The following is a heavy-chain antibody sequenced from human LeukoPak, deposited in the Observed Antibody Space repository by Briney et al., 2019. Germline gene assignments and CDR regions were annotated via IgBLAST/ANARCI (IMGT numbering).Heavy chain of an antibody. Sequence: GASVKVSCKASGYTFTGYYMHWVRQAPGQGLEWMGWINPNSGGTNYAQKFQGRVTMTRDTSISTAYMELSRLRSDDTAVYYCARGPWSSSWYEWFDPWGQGTLVTVSS. CDR3: ARGPWSSSWYEWFDP. CDR2: INPNSGGT. V-gene: IGHV1-2*02. CDR1: GYTFTGYY. J-gene: IGHJ5*02. D-gene: IGHD6-13*01.